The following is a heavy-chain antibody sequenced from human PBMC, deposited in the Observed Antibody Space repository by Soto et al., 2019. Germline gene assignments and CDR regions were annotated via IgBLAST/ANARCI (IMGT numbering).Heavy chain of an antibody. Sequence: SVKVSCKASGGTFSSYAVSWVRQAPGQGLEWMGGIIPIFGTANYAQKFQGRVTITAGKSTSTAYMELSSLRSEDTAVYYCARDAPGIAVAGAFNWFDPWGQGTLVTV. J-gene: IGHJ5*02. V-gene: IGHV1-69*06. D-gene: IGHD6-19*01. CDR2: IIPIFGTA. CDR3: ARDAPGIAVAGAFNWFDP. CDR1: GGTFSSYA.